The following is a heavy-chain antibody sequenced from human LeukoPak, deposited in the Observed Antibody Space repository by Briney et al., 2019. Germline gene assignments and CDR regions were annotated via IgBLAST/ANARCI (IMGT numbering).Heavy chain of an antibody. V-gene: IGHV5-51*01. J-gene: IGHJ4*02. Sequence: GESLKISCKGSGYSITRHWIGWVRQMPGKGLEWMGIIYPGDSDTRYSPSFQGQVTISADKSISTAYVQWSSLKASDTAMYYCARLDRGAFDYWGQGTLVTVSS. CDR1: GYSITRHW. CDR2: IYPGDSDT. CDR3: ARLDRGAFDY. D-gene: IGHD3/OR15-3a*01.